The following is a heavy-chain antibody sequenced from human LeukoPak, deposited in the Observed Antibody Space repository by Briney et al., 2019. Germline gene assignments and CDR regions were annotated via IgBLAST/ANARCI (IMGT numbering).Heavy chain of an antibody. J-gene: IGHJ4*02. CDR1: GFTLSTYS. CDR3: ARVRFHDY. V-gene: IGHV3-48*04. Sequence: PGGSLRLSCAASGFTLSTYSMIWVRQAPGKGLEWVSYIRSSSDTIYYADSVKGRFTISRDNAKNSLYLQMNSLRAEDTAVYYCARVRFHDYWGQGTLVTVSS. D-gene: IGHD4-17*01. CDR2: IRSSSDTI.